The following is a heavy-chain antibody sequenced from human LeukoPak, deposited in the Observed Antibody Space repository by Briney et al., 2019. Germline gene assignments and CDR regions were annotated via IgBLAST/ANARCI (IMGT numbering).Heavy chain of an antibody. CDR1: DDSITSSSYY. J-gene: IGHJ3*02. CDR2: IYYSGST. D-gene: IGHD3-10*01. CDR3: ARVGYYGSGSYYGDI. V-gene: IGHV4-39*07. Sequence: SETLSLTCTVSDDSITSSSYYWAWIRQSPGKGLEFIGTIYYSGSTDYNPSLKSRVTISIDTSTNRFSLSLSSVTAADTAVYYCARVGYYGSGSYYGDIWGQGTMVTVSS.